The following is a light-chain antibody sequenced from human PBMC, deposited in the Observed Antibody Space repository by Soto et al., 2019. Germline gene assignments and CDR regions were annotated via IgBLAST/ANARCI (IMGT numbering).Light chain of an antibody. J-gene: IGLJ1*01. CDR3: FSYADTNNFV. CDR1: SSDVGGYNY. Sequence: QSALTQPPSASGSPGQSVAISCTGTSSDVGGYNYVSWYQQHPGKAPKLIIYEVNRRPAGAPDRFSGSKSGNTASLTVSGLQAEDEADYYCFSYADTNNFVFGSGTKLTVL. V-gene: IGLV2-8*01. CDR2: EVN.